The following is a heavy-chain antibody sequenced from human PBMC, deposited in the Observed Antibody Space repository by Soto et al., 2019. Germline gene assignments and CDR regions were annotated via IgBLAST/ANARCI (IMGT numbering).Heavy chain of an antibody. V-gene: IGHV3-15*01. D-gene: IGHD5-12*01. CDR3: TTEDRWLQPHYCDY. CDR1: GFTFSNAW. Sequence: EVQLVESGGGLVKPGGSLRLSCAASGFTFSNAWMSWFRQAPGKGLEWVGRIKSKTGGGTTDYAAPVKGRFTISRDDSKNTLDLQINSLQTEDTALYYCTTEDRWLQPHYCDYWGQGTMVTVSS. J-gene: IGHJ4*02. CDR2: IKSKTGGGTT.